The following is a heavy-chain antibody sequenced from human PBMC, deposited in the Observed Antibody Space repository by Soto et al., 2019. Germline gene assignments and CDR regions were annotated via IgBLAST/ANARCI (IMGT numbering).Heavy chain of an antibody. CDR1: GFAFDDYS. Sequence: ELQLVQSGGALVQPGQSLRHSCTASGFAFDDYSMHWVRQVPGKGLEWVAGISSNSYTIRYADSVQGRFTISRDSAKSSLYLQMNSLHPDDTSLYFCAKSHVGMVIWPTWFFDLWGRCTLVTVS. V-gene: IGHV3-9*01. CDR3: AKSHVGMVIWPTWFFDL. CDR2: ISSNSYTI. D-gene: IGHD1-26*01. J-gene: IGHJ2*01.